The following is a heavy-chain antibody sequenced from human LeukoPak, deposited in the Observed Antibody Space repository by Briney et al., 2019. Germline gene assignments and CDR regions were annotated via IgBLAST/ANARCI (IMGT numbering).Heavy chain of an antibody. CDR2: IYPGDSDT. CDR3: ARPHAVAGGVFDY. J-gene: IGHJ4*02. V-gene: IGHV5-51*01. CDR1: GYSFTSYW. Sequence: KFGESLKISCKGSGYSFTSYWIGWVRQMPGKGLEWMGIIYPGDSDTRYSPSFQGQVTISADKSISTAYLQWSSLKASDTAMYYCARPHAVAGGVFDYWGQGTLVTVSS. D-gene: IGHD6-19*01.